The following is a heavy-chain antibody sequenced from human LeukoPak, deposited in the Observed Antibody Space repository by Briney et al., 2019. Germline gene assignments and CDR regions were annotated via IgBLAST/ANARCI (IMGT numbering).Heavy chain of an antibody. CDR1: GGSISSSSYY. Sequence: SETLSLTCTVSGGSISSSSYYWGWIRQPPGKGLEWIGSIYYSGSTYYNPSLKSRVTISVDTSKNQFSLKLSSVTAADTAVYYCARGLGGSDAFDIWGQGTMVTVSS. D-gene: IGHD2-15*01. J-gene: IGHJ3*02. V-gene: IGHV4-39*07. CDR3: ARGLGGSDAFDI. CDR2: IYYSGST.